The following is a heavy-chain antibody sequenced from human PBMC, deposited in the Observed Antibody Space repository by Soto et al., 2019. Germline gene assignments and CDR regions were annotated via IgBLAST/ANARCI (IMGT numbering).Heavy chain of an antibody. J-gene: IGHJ4*02. CDR2: ISHDGSKK. CDR1: GFVFSPYG. CDR3: AKDRGRGSGTYYHY. D-gene: IGHD3-10*01. Sequence: QVQLVESGGGVVQPGRSLRLSCAASGFVFSPYGMHWVRQAPGKGLGWVALISHDGSKKYYADSVQGRFTVSRDKSNNTRYLQKNRLSAEDTAIYYCAKDRGRGSGTYYHYGGQGTLFTVAS. V-gene: IGHV3-30*18.